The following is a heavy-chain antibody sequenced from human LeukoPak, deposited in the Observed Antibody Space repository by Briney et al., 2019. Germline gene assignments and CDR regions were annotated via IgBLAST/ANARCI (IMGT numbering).Heavy chain of an antibody. CDR2: IYYSGST. V-gene: IGHV4-59*08. CDR3: RRRDPGSYANWFDP. D-gene: IGHD3-16*01. CDR1: GGSISSYY. J-gene: IGHJ5*02. Sequence: SETLSLTCTVSGGSISSYYWSWIRQPPGKGLEWIGYIYYSGSTNYNPSLKSRVTISVTTSNTPFFLNGNSVTAADTALYYCRRRDPGSYANWFDPWGQGILVTVSS.